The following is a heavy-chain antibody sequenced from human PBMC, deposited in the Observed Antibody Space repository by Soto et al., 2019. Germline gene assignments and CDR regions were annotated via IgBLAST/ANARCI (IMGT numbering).Heavy chain of an antibody. J-gene: IGHJ3*01. V-gene: IGHV3-15*05. D-gene: IGHD6-6*01. CDR3: SSDRPVAGGAGIAN. CDR1: GVNFVHLW. CDR2: IKSINHGGPT. Sequence: EVQLVESGGGLVKPGGSLRLSCAASGVNFVHLWMTWVRQAPGKGLEWVGRIKSINHGGPTDYSAPVQGRVTSSRDERENAMYLQLNSLKTEGAGVSDGSSDRPVAGGAGIANWGQGTMVTVSS.